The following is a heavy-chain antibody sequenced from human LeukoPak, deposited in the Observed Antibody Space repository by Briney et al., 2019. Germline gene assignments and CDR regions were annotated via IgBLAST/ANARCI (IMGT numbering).Heavy chain of an antibody. V-gene: IGHV4-34*01. J-gene: IGHJ6*03. Sequence: SETLSLTCAVYGGSFSGYYWSWIRQPPGKGLEWIGEINHSGSTNYNPSLKSRVTISVDTSKNQFSLKLSSVTAADTAVYYCARGWNYMDVWGEGTTVTVSS. CDR1: GGSFSGYY. D-gene: IGHD3-3*01. CDR3: ARGWNYMDV. CDR2: INHSGST.